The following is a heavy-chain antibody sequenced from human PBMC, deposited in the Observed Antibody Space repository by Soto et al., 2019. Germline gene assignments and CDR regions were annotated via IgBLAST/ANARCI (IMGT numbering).Heavy chain of an antibody. CDR3: ARESEDLTSNFDY. CDR1: GFTFTRYS. V-gene: IGHV3-21*06. J-gene: IGHJ4*02. Sequence: VGSLRLSCAASGFTFTRYSMNWVRQAPGKGLEWVSSISSTTNYIYYGDSMKGRFTISRDNAKNSLYLEMNSLRAEDTAVYYCARESEDLTSNFDYWGQGTLVTVS. CDR2: ISSTTNYI.